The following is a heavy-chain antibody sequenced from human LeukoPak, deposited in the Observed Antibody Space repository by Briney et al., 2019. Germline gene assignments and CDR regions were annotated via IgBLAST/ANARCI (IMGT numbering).Heavy chain of an antibody. D-gene: IGHD6-19*01. CDR2: INPNSAGT. CDR1: GYTFSTYY. CDR3: AREDSGWYVDY. Sequence: ASVKVSCKASGYTFSTYYMHWVRQAPGQGLEWMGWINPNSAGTNYAQKFEGRVTMTRDTSISTAYMELSRLRSDDTAVYYCAREDSGWYVDYWGQGTLVTVSS. J-gene: IGHJ4*02. V-gene: IGHV1-2*02.